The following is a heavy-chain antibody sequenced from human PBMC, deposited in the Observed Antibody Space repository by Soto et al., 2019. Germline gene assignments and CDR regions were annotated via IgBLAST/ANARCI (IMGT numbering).Heavy chain of an antibody. J-gene: IGHJ4*02. D-gene: IGHD3-16*01. Sequence: EVQLMESGGGLVQPGGSLRLSCAASGFTFSSYAMSWVHQAPGKGLEWVSVITGSGSTTYYADSVKGRFTISRDNSKNTLYLQRNSRGPERRAVYFCARRGGALGYWGQGTLVTVSS. CDR2: ITGSGSTT. CDR3: ARRGGALGY. V-gene: IGHV3-23*01. CDR1: GFTFSSYA.